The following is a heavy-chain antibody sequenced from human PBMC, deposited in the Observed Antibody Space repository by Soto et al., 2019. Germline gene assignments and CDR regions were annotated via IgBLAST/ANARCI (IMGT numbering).Heavy chain of an antibody. V-gene: IGHV1-2*02. J-gene: IGHJ3*02. CDR1: GYTFTGDY. D-gene: IGHD6-13*01. CDR3: ASAIEVAAAGTTQGAFDI. CDR2: INPNSGGT. Sequence: AASVKVSCKASGYTFTGDYMHWVRQAPGQGLEWMGWINPNSGGTNYAQKFQGRVTMTRDTSISTAYMELSRLRSDDTAVYYCASAIEVAAAGTTQGAFDIWGQGTMVTVSS.